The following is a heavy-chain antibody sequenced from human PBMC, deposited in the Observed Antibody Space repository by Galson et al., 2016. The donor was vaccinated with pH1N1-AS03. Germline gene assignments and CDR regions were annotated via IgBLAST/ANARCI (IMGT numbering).Heavy chain of an antibody. CDR1: GFTVSSNY. V-gene: IGHV3-53*01. CDR2: IYISGTT. CDR3: SRDRVVVGDGWYYGMDA. Sequence: SLRLSCAASGFTVSSNYMSWVRQAPGKGLEWVSDIYISGTTYYADSVKGRFTISSDNSKNTLYLQMNSLSSEDTAVYYCSRDRVVVGDGWYYGMDAGGQGTTVTVSS. D-gene: IGHD1-26*01. J-gene: IGHJ6*02.